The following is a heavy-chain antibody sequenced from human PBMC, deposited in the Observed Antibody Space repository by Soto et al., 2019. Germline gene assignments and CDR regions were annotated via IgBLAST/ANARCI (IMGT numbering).Heavy chain of an antibody. CDR1: GGTFSSYT. V-gene: IGHV1-69*02. Sequence: QVQLVQSGAEVKKPGSSVKVSCKASGGTFSSYTISWVRQAPGQGLEWMGRIIPLLGIANYAQTFQGRVTITADKSTSTAYMELSSLRSEDTAVYYCARRGSSSSYSNWFDPWGQGTLVTVSS. CDR3: ARRGSSSSYSNWFDP. J-gene: IGHJ5*02. CDR2: IIPLLGIA. D-gene: IGHD6-13*01.